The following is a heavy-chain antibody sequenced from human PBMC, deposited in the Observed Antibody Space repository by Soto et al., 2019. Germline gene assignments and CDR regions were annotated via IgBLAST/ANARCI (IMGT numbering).Heavy chain of an antibody. D-gene: IGHD3-16*01. J-gene: IGHJ4*02. Sequence: QVQLVESGGGVVQPGRSLRLSCAASGFTFSSYGMHWVRQAPGKGLEWVAVISYDGSNKYYADSVKGRFTISRDNSKNTLYLQMNSLRAEDTAVYYCAKDLGDSLFAYWGQGTLVTVSS. V-gene: IGHV3-30*18. CDR1: GFTFSSYG. CDR2: ISYDGSNK. CDR3: AKDLGDSLFAY.